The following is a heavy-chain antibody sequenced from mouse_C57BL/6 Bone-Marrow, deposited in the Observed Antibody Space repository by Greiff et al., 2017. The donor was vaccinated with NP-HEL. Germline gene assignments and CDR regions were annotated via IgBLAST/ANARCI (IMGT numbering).Heavy chain of an antibody. J-gene: IGHJ4*01. V-gene: IGHV8-8*01. D-gene: IGHD1-1*01. CDR1: GFSLSTFGMG. CDR2: IWWDDDK. Sequence: QVTLKVSGPGILQPSQTLSLTCSFSGFSLSTFGMGVGWIRQPSGKGLEWLAHIWWDDDKYYNPALKSRLTISKDTSKNQVFLKIANVDTADTATYYCARIENYYGRDYYAMDYWGQGTSVTVSS. CDR3: ARIENYYGRDYYAMDY.